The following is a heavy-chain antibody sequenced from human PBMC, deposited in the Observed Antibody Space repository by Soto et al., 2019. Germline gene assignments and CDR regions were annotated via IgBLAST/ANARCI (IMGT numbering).Heavy chain of an antibody. V-gene: IGHV3-7*01. J-gene: IGHJ4*02. CDR3: ARVGGFCSGGSCQVLFFDS. CDR2: IKLDGREK. CDR1: GFTFINYW. D-gene: IGHD2-15*01. Sequence: GGSLRLSCAASGFTFINYWMSWVRQAPGKGLEWVANIKLDGREKDCVDSVKGRFTISRDNAKKSLYLQMNSLRAEDTAVYYCARVGGFCSGGSCQVLFFDSWGQGALVTVSS.